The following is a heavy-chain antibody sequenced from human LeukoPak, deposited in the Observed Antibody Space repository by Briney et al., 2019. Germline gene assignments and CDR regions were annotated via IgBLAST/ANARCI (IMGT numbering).Heavy chain of an antibody. CDR3: ARGLGITMIVGTFDY. Sequence: GASVKVSCKASGSTFTGYYMHWVRQAPGQGLEWMGWINPNSGGTNYAQKFQGRVTMTRDTSISTAYMELSRLRSDDTAVYYCARGLGITMIVGTFDYWGQGTLVTVSS. CDR2: INPNSGGT. J-gene: IGHJ4*02. D-gene: IGHD3-22*01. CDR1: GSTFTGYY. V-gene: IGHV1-2*02.